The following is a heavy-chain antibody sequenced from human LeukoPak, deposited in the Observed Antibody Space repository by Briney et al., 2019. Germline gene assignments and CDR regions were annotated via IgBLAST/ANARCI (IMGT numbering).Heavy chain of an antibody. CDR3: ARGEYYYGSGTVGVDDN. CDR1: GFTFSSYS. D-gene: IGHD3-10*01. Sequence: GGSLRLSCAASGFTFSSYSMNWVRQAPGKGLEWVSSISSSSSYIYYADSVKGRFTISRDNAKNSLYLQMNSLRAEDTAVYYCARGEYYYGSGTVGVDDNWGQGTLVIVSS. V-gene: IGHV3-21*01. CDR2: ISSSSSYI. J-gene: IGHJ4*02.